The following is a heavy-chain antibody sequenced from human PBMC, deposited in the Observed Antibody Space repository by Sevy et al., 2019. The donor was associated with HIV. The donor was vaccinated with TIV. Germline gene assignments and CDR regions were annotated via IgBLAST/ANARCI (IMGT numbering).Heavy chain of an antibody. Sequence: GGSLRLSCAASGFTFSNAWMSWVHQAPGKGLEWVGRIKSKTDGGTTDYAAPVKGRFTISRDDSKNTLYLQMNSLKTEDTAVYYCTTDGVRYYSSPPLWGQGTLVTVSS. D-gene: IGHD6-13*01. CDR2: IKSKTDGGTT. CDR3: TTDGVRYYSSPPL. V-gene: IGHV3-15*01. J-gene: IGHJ4*02. CDR1: GFTFSNAW.